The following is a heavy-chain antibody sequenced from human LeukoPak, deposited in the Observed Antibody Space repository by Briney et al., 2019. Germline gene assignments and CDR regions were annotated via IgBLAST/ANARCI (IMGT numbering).Heavy chain of an antibody. D-gene: IGHD3-22*01. CDR1: GFTFSDHY. CDR3: TRVGDYSSSWNY. V-gene: IGHV3-72*01. Sequence: PGGSLRLSCAVPGFTFSDHYMDWVRQAPGKGLEWVGRSRNKANSYSTDYAASVIGRFTISRDDSKNSLDLQMNSLKIEDTAMYYCTRVGDYSSSWNYWGQGTLVTVSS. J-gene: IGHJ4*02. CDR2: SRNKANSYST.